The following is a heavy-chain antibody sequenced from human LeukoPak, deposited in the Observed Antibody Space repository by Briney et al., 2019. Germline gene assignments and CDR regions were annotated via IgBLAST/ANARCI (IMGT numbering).Heavy chain of an antibody. V-gene: IGHV4-39*07. D-gene: IGHD3-10*01. CDR3: ARDIEGSGSYPY. CDR1: GGSISSSSYY. Sequence: SSETLSLTCTVPGGSISSSSYYWGWIRQPPGKGLEWIGSVYYSGSTYYNPSLKSRVTISVDTSKNQFSLKLSSVTAADTAVYYCARDIEGSGSYPYWGQGTLVTVSS. J-gene: IGHJ4*02. CDR2: VYYSGST.